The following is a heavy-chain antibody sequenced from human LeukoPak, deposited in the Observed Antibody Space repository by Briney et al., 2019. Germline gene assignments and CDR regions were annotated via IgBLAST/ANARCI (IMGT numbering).Heavy chain of an antibody. V-gene: IGHV1-8*03. CDR1: GYTFTGYY. Sequence: ASVKVSCKASGYTFTGYYMHWVRQATGQGHEWMGWMNPNSGNTGYAQKFQGRVTITRNTSISTAYMELSSLRSEDTAVYYCARDSIAAAGGSDYWGQGTLVTVSS. CDR2: MNPNSGNT. D-gene: IGHD6-13*01. CDR3: ARDSIAAAGGSDY. J-gene: IGHJ4*02.